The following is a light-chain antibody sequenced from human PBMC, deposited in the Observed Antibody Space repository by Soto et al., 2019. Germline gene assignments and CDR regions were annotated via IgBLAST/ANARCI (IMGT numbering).Light chain of an antibody. Sequence: IVLTQSPATLSLSPGERATLSCRASQSVDRRLAWYQQKPGQAPSLLIFDASNRATGVPARFSGGGSGTDFTLTISSLEPEDFAVYYCQQRNDWRRGTFGQGTRLEIK. J-gene: IGKJ5*01. V-gene: IGKV3-11*01. CDR1: QSVDRR. CDR3: QQRNDWRRGT. CDR2: DAS.